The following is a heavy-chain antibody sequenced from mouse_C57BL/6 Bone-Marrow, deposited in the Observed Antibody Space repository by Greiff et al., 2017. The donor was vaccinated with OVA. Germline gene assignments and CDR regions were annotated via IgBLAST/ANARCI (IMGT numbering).Heavy chain of an antibody. Sequence: EVKLMESGLGLVKPSQSLSLTCSVTGYSITSGYYWNWLRQFPGNQLEWIDYISYDGCNNYKPYLKNRISITHDTSKNQFFLKLNAVTTENTATYYSANIYNDYESVPYWGQGTLVTVSA. D-gene: IGHD2-4*01. CDR3: ANIYNDYESVPY. CDR2: ISYDGCN. V-gene: IGHV3-6*01. J-gene: IGHJ3*01. CDR1: GYSITSGYY.